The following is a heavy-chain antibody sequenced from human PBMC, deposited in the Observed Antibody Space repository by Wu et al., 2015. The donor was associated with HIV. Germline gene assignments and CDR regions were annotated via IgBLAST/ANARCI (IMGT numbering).Heavy chain of an antibody. J-gene: IGHJ6*03. CDR3: ARQYSSTWRYYYYMDV. CDR2: ISTYNGNT. CDR1: GYTFITYG. D-gene: IGHD6-13*01. V-gene: IGHV1-18*01. Sequence: QVQLVQSGAEVKKPGASVKVSCKASGYTFITYGISWVRQAPGQGLEWMEWISTYNGNTNYAQKLQGRVTMTTDTSTSTAYMELRSLRSDDTAVYYCARQYSSTWRYYYYMDVWAKGPRSPSP.